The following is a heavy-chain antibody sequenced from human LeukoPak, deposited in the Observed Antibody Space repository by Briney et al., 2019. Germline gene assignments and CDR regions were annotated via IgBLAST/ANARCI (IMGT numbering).Heavy chain of an antibody. D-gene: IGHD3-10*01. CDR3: ARDKSRTYGSADAFDI. J-gene: IGHJ3*02. CDR1: GYSISSGYY. Sequence: SETLSLTCTVSGYSISSGYYWGWIRQPPGKGLEWIGSIYDSGSTYHNPSLKSRVTISVDTSKNQFSLKLSSVTAADTAVYYCARDKSRTYGSADAFDIWGQGTMVTVSS. CDR2: IYDSGST. V-gene: IGHV4-38-2*02.